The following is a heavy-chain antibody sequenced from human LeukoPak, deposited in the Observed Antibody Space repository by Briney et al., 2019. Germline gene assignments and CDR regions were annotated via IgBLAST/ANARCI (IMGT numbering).Heavy chain of an antibody. D-gene: IGHD2/OR15-2a*01. CDR2: INADGSTI. V-gene: IGHV3-74*01. CDR3: ARGFLRRGSPVDF. Sequence: PGGSLRLSCSASGFTFSSPWMHWVRQAPGKGLVWVSRINADGSTINYADSVEGRFTISRDNAKNTLYLQVNSLRAEDTAVYFCARGFLRRGSPVDFWGQGTPVTVTS. J-gene: IGHJ4*02. CDR1: GFTFSSPW.